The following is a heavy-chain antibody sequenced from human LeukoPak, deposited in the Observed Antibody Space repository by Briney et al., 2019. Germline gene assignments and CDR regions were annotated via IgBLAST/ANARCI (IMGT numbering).Heavy chain of an antibody. V-gene: IGHV1-2*02. CDR3: ARDYYDSSGSRSY. CDR2: INPDSGGT. D-gene: IGHD3-22*01. CDR1: GYTFTGYY. J-gene: IGHJ4*02. Sequence: GASVKVSCKASGYTFTGYYMHWVRQAPGQGLEWMGWINPDSGGTNYAQKFQGRVTMTRDTPISTAYMELSWVRSDDTAVYYCARDYYDSSGSRSYWGQGTLVTVSS.